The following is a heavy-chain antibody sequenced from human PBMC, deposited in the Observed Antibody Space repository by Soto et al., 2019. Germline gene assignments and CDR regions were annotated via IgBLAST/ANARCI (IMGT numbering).Heavy chain of an antibody. V-gene: IGHV4-4*07. Sequence: PSETLSLTCTVSGASISGFYWSWIRKSAGKGLEWIGRIYATGTTDYNPSLKSRVMMSVDTSKKQFSLKLRSVTAEDTAVYYCVRDGTKTFRAWFDPWGQGTSVTVSS. CDR1: GASISGFY. CDR2: IYATGTT. J-gene: IGHJ5*02. CDR3: VRDGTKTFRAWFDP.